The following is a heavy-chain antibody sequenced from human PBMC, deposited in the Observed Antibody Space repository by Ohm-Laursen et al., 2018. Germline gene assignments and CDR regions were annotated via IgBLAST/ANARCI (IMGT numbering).Heavy chain of an antibody. V-gene: IGHV3-48*03. CDR1: GFTFSSYE. CDR3: ARALEYYYYGMDV. D-gene: IGHD5-24*01. CDR2: ISSSGSTI. Sequence: GSLRLSCAASGFTFSSYEMNWVRQAPGKGLEWVSYISSSGSTIYYADSVKGRFTISRDNAKNSLYLQMNSLRAEDTAVYYCARALEYYYYGMDVWGQGTTVTVSS. J-gene: IGHJ6*02.